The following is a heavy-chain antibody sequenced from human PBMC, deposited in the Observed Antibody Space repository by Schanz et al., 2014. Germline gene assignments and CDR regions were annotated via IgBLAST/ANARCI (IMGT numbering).Heavy chain of an antibody. Sequence: EVQLVASGGGLVQPGGSLRLSCAASGFAVDNYYMSCVRQAPGRGLEWVSAMNESHSTIYYADSVRGRFTISRDNAKNTLFLQMNSLRAEDTAVYYCARDHTTESYYSAGPPIDYWGQGTLLTVSS. CDR3: ARDHTTESYYSAGPPIDY. CDR1: GFAVDNYY. CDR2: MNESHSTI. J-gene: IGHJ4*02. D-gene: IGHD1-26*01. V-gene: IGHV3-66*01.